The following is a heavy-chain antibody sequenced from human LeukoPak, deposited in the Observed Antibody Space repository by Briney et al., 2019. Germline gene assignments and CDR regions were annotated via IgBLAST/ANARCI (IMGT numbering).Heavy chain of an antibody. CDR3: AKCSVVGATICIAFDI. CDR1: GGSISSGSYY. CDR2: IYTSGST. J-gene: IGHJ3*02. Sequence: PSETLSLTCTVSGGSISSGSYYWSWIRQPAGKGLEWIGRIYTSGSTNYNPSLKSRVTISVDTSKNQFSLKLSSVTAADTAVYYCAKCSVVGATICIAFDIWGQGTMVTVSS. D-gene: IGHD1-26*01. V-gene: IGHV4-61*02.